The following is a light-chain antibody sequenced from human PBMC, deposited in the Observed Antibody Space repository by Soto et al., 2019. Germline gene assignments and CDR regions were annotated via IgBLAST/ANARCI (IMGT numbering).Light chain of an antibody. CDR2: AAS. V-gene: IGKV1-5*01. CDR3: QQYQSLWT. CDR1: QSITSS. J-gene: IGKJ1*01. Sequence: DIQMTQSPSTLSASVGDRVIISCRARQSITSSLAWYQQKPGKVPKLLIYAASNLESGVPSRFSGSGSGTEFTLTSSSLQPDDFATYYCQQYQSLWTFGQGTKVEIK.